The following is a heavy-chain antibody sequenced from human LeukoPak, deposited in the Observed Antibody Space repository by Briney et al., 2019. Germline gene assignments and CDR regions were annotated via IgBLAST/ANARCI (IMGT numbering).Heavy chain of an antibody. D-gene: IGHD6-19*01. CDR2: IHETGRT. Sequence: SGTLSLTCAVSGISINTDNWWSWIRPTPGKGLEWIGEIHETGRTNYSPALESRVTMSVDKSKNQFSLNVNSVTAAETAVYYCARDGGWGSGFEWGQGILVTVSS. CDR1: GISINTDNW. V-gene: IGHV4-4*02. CDR3: ARDGGWGSGFE. J-gene: IGHJ4*02.